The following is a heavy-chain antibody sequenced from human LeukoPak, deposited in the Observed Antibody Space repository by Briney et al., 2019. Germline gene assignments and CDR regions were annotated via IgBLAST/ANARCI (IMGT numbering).Heavy chain of an antibody. CDR3: ASLHIVVVTAIPIDY. V-gene: IGHV3-23*01. D-gene: IGHD2-21*02. CDR1: GFTFSSYA. CDR2: ISGSGGST. Sequence: GGSLRLSCAASGFTFSSYAMSWVRQAPGKGLEWVSAISGSGGSTYYADSVKGRFTISRDNSKNTLYLQMNSLRAEDTAVYYSASLHIVVVTAIPIDYWGQGTLVTVSS. J-gene: IGHJ4*02.